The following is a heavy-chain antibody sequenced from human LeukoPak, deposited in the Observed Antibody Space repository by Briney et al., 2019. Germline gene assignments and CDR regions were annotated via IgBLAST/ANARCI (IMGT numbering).Heavy chain of an antibody. V-gene: IGHV3-23*01. J-gene: IGHJ4*02. CDR1: GFTFSSYA. Sequence: GGSLRLSCAASGFTFSSYAMSWVRQAPGKGLEWVSSISGSSYYIYYADSVKGRFTISRDASKNTLFLQMNSLRADDTAVYYCARKTDSSGSGDYWGQGTLVTVSS. D-gene: IGHD3-22*01. CDR2: ISGSSYYI. CDR3: ARKTDSSGSGDY.